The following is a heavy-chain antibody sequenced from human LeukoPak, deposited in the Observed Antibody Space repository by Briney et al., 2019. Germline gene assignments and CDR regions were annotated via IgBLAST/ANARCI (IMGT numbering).Heavy chain of an antibody. Sequence: SETLSLTCTVSGGSISSGGYYWSWIRQPPGKGLEWIGYIYHSGSTYYNPSLKSRVTISVDRSKNQFSLKLSSVTAADTAVYYCARGRRSSSSKVGGFDYWGQGTLVTVSS. J-gene: IGHJ4*02. V-gene: IGHV4-30-2*01. D-gene: IGHD6-6*01. CDR3: ARGRRSSSSKVGGFDY. CDR1: GGSISSGGYY. CDR2: IYHSGST.